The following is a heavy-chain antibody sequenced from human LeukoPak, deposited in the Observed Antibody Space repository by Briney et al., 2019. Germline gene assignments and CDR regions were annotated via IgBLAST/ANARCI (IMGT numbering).Heavy chain of an antibody. CDR1: GFTFSSYA. D-gene: IGHD3-22*01. J-gene: IGHJ3*02. V-gene: IGHV3-23*01. CDR3: AKDFGGYCDSSGYYKDAFDI. CDR2: ISGSGGST. Sequence: GGSLRLSCAASGFTFSSYAMSWVRQAPGKGLEWVSAISGSGGSTYYADSVKGRFTISRDNSKNTLYLQMNSLRAEDTAVYYCAKDFGGYCDSSGYYKDAFDIWGQGTMVTVSS.